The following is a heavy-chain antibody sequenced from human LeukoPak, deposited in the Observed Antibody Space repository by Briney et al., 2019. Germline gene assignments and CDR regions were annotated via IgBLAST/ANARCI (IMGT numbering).Heavy chain of an antibody. CDR3: ARDDPHD. Sequence: PGGSLRLSCAASGFIFSSYWMSWVRQAPGKGLEWVSVIYSGGSTYYADSVKGRFTISRDNSKNTLYLQMNSLGAEDTAVYYCARDDPHDWGQGTLVTVSS. V-gene: IGHV3-66*01. CDR1: GFIFSSYW. J-gene: IGHJ4*02. CDR2: IYSGGST.